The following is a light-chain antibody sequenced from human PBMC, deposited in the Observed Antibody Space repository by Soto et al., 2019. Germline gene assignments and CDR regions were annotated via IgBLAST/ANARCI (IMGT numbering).Light chain of an antibody. Sequence: EIVMTQSPATLSVSPGERATLTCRASQSVSGNLAWYQQKPGQAPRLLIYAASTRATGIPARFSGSGSGTEFTLTISSLQSEDFAVYYCQQYNNWPPITFGPGTKVDIK. CDR3: QQYNNWPPIT. CDR2: AAS. J-gene: IGKJ3*01. V-gene: IGKV3-15*01. CDR1: QSVSGN.